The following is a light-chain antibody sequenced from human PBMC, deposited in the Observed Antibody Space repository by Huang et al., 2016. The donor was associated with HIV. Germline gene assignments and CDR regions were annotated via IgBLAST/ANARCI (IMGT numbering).Light chain of an antibody. J-gene: IGKJ2*01. V-gene: IGKV2-29*02. CDR3: KQDIYSPYT. Sequence: DLVMPQTPSPLSVTPGQPASISCKTSQSLLHSNRKTYLYWYLQKPDQSPQLLVDELTRRYSGVSDSGSGSGSTTDITLIISREEAEDVGIYYYKQDIYSPYTFGQGTKLEIK. CDR2: ELT. CDR1: QSLLHSNRKTY.